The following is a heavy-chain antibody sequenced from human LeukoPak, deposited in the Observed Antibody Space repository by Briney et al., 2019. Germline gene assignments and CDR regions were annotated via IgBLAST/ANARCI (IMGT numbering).Heavy chain of an antibody. CDR1: GGSISSSNW. Sequence: SETLSLTCAVSGGSISSSNWWSWVRQPPGKGLEWIGEIYHSGSTNYNPSLKSRVTISVDKSKNQFSLKLSSVTAADTAVYYCASMYYYGSGSPADWGQGTLVTVSS. J-gene: IGHJ4*02. V-gene: IGHV4-4*02. CDR3: ASMYYYGSGSPAD. D-gene: IGHD3-10*01. CDR2: IYHSGST.